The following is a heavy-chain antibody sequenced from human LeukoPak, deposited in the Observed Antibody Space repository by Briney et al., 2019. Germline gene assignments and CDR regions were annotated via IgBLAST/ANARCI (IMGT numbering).Heavy chain of an antibody. CDR1: GFTFSSYG. V-gene: IGHV3-23*01. D-gene: IGHD2-2*01. Sequence: PGGSLRLSCAASGFTFSSYGMSWVRQAPGKGLEWVSAISGSGGSTYYADSVKGRFTISRDNSKNTLYLQMNSLRAEDTAVYYCAKFGRYCSSTSCHDAFDIWGQGTMVTVSS. J-gene: IGHJ3*02. CDR2: ISGSGGST. CDR3: AKFGRYCSSTSCHDAFDI.